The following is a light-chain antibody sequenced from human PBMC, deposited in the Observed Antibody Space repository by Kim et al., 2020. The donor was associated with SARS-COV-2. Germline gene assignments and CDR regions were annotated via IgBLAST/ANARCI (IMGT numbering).Light chain of an antibody. CDR3: QQYGSSPALT. CDR1: QSVSSSY. V-gene: IGKV3-20*01. J-gene: IGKJ4*01. CDR2: GAS. Sequence: EIVLTQSPGTLSLSPGERATLSCRASQSVSSSYLAWYQQKPGQAPRLLIYGASSRATRTPDRFSGSGSGTDFTLTISRLEPEDFAVYYCQQYGSSPALTFGGGTKVDIK.